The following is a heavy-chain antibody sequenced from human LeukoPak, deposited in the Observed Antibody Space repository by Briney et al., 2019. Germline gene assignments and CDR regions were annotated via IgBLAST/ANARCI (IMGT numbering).Heavy chain of an antibody. D-gene: IGHD1-26*01. Sequence: SETLSLTCTVSGGSISSYYWSWIRQPPGKGLEWIGYIYYSGSTNYNPSLKSRVTISVDTSKNQFSLKLSSVTAADTAVYYCARRRIVGATLSPLPYAFDIWGQGTMVTVSS. CDR3: ARRRIVGATLSPLPYAFDI. J-gene: IGHJ3*02. CDR2: IYYSGST. CDR1: GGSISSYY. V-gene: IGHV4-59*01.